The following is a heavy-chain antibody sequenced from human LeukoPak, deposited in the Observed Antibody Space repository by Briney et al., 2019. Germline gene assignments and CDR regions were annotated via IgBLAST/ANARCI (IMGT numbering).Heavy chain of an antibody. CDR2: ISSSSSYI. V-gene: IGHV3-21*01. J-gene: IGHJ4*02. CDR3: ARADQLYDFWSGYHY. Sequence: PGGSLRLSCAASGFTFSSYSMNWVRQAPGKGLEWVSSISSSSSYIYYADSVKGRFTISRDNAKNSLYLQMNSLRAEDTAVYYCARADQLYDFWSGYHYWGQGTLVTVSS. D-gene: IGHD3-3*01. CDR1: GFTFSSYS.